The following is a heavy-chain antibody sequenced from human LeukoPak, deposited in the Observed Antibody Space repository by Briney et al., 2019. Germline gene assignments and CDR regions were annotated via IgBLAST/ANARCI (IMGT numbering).Heavy chain of an antibody. CDR3: TRVKASPDYYDSSGYFFDY. CDR1: GFTFSGSA. V-gene: IGHV3-73*01. CDR2: IRSKANSYAT. Sequence: GGSLRLSSAASGFTFSGSAMHWVRQASGKGLEWVGRIRSKANSYATAYAASVKGRFTISRDDSKNTAYLQMNSLKTEDTAVYYCTRVKASPDYYDSSGYFFDYWGQGTLVTVS. D-gene: IGHD3-22*01. J-gene: IGHJ4*02.